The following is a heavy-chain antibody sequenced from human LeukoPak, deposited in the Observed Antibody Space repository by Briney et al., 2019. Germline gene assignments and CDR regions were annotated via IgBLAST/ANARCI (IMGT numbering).Heavy chain of an antibody. CDR1: GGSFSGYY. J-gene: IGHJ6*02. V-gene: IGHV4-34*01. D-gene: IGHD6-6*01. Sequence: PSETLSLTCAVYGGSFSGYYWSWIRQPPGKGLEWIGEINHSGSTNYNPSLKSRVTISVDTSKNQFSLKLSSVTAADTAVYYCARGRRKPRIAARPRPQNCYYGMDVWGQGTTVTVSS. CDR3: ARGRRKPRIAARPRPQNCYYGMDV. CDR2: INHSGST.